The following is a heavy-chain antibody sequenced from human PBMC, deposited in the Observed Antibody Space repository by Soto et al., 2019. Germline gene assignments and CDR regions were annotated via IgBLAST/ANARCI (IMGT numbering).Heavy chain of an antibody. V-gene: IGHV1-3*01. CDR3: ARDLGYCSGGSCYSQYYYYYYYMDV. CDR2: INAGNGNT. D-gene: IGHD2-15*01. CDR1: GYTFTSYA. J-gene: IGHJ6*03. Sequence: ASVKVSCKASGYTFTSYAMHWVRQAPGQRLEWMGWINAGNGNTKYPQKFQGRVTITRDTSASTAYMELSSLRSEDTAVYYCARDLGYCSGGSCYSQYYYYYYYMDVWGKGTTVTVSS.